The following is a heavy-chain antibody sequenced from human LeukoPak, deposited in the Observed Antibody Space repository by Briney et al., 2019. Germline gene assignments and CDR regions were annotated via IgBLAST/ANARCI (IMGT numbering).Heavy chain of an antibody. D-gene: IGHD6-6*01. J-gene: IGHJ4*02. V-gene: IGHV1-18*01. Sequence: ASVKVSCKASGYTFTTYDFSWVRQAPGQGLEWMGWISTYNGNTNYAQKFQGRVTMTTDTSTSTAYTELRSLRSDDTAVYYCARGPISARPGLDYWGQGTLVTVSS. CDR2: ISTYNGNT. CDR1: GYTFTTYD. CDR3: ARGPISARPGLDY.